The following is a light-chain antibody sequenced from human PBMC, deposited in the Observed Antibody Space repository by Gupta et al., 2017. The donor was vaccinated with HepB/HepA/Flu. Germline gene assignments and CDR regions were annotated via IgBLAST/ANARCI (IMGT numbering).Light chain of an antibody. CDR1: QSINNNF. CDR2: GAS. J-gene: IGKJ4*01. CDR3: QQYCSTPLT. V-gene: IGKV3-20*01. Sequence: IVLTPSPGTLSLSPGERATLSCRASQSINNNFLSWYQQKPGQDPRLLIYGASSRATGVPDRFSGSGSGTDFSLTISSLEPEDFAVYYCQQYCSTPLTFGGGTKVEIK.